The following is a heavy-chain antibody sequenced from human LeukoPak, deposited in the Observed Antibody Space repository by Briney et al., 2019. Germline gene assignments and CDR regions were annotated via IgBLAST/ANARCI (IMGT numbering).Heavy chain of an antibody. CDR1: GYRFTSYW. CDR2: IYPGDSDT. D-gene: IGHD3-3*01. V-gene: IGHV5-51*01. CDR3: ARGNDFWSGYRRYYFDY. Sequence: GESLKISFKGSGYRFTSYWIGWVRPMPGKGLEWMGIIYPGDSDTRYSPSFQGQVTISADKSISTAYLQWSSLKASDTAMYYCARGNDFWSGYRRYYFDYWGQGTLVTVSS. J-gene: IGHJ4*02.